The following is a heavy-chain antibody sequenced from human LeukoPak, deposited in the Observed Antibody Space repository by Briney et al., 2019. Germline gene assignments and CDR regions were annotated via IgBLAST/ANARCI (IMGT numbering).Heavy chain of an antibody. D-gene: IGHD3-22*01. CDR3: ARVGPRRLFDY. CDR1: GFTFSSYS. CDR2: ISSSSGTI. J-gene: IGHJ4*02. V-gene: IGHV3-48*04. Sequence: PGGSLRLSCAASGFTFSSYSMNWVRQAPGKGLEWVSYISSSSGTIYYADSVKGRFTISRDNAKNSLYLQMNSLRAEDTAVYYCARVGPRRLFDYWGQGTLVTVSS.